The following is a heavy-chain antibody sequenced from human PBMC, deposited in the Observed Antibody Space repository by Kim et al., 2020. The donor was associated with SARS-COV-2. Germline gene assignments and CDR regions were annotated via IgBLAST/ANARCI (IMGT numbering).Heavy chain of an antibody. CDR2: ISSNGGST. CDR3: VKGIYCSSTSCYRWYFDL. CDR1: GFTFSSYA. D-gene: IGHD2-2*01. V-gene: IGHV3-64D*06. J-gene: IGHJ2*01. Sequence: GGSLRLSCSASGFTFSSYAMHWVRQAPGKGLEYVSAISSNGGSTYYADSVKGRFTISRDNSKNTLYLQMSSLRAEDTAVYYCVKGIYCSSTSCYRWYFDLWGRGTLVTVSS.